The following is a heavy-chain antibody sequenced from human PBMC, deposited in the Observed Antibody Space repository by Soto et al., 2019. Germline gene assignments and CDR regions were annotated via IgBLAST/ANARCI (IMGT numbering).Heavy chain of an antibody. Sequence: QVQLQESGPGLVKPSQTLSLTCTVSGGSISSGGYYWSWIRQHPGKGLEWIGYIYYSGSTYYNPSLKSRVTISVDTSKNQFSLKLSSVTAADTAVYYCARDPRPDRVTRSFDYWGQGTLVTVSS. J-gene: IGHJ4*02. CDR3: ARDPRPDRVTRSFDY. CDR2: IYYSGST. V-gene: IGHV4-31*03. D-gene: IGHD3-10*01. CDR1: GGSISSGGYY.